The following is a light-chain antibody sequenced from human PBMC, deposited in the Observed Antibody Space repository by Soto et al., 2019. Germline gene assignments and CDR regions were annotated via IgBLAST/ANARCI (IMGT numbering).Light chain of an antibody. V-gene: IGLV2-8*01. Sequence: QSVLTQSLSASGSPGQSVAISCTGTSSDIGAYNYVSWYQQHPGKAPKLIIYEVNKRPSGVPDRFSGSKSGNTASLTVSGLQPEDEADYYCSSHGGSGVFGGGTKLTVL. CDR2: EVN. J-gene: IGLJ3*02. CDR3: SSHGGSGV. CDR1: SSDIGAYNY.